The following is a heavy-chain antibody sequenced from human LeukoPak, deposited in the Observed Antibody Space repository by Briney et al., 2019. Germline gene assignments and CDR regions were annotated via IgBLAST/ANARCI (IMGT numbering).Heavy chain of an antibody. Sequence: SETLSLTCAVYGGSFSGYYWSWIRQPPGKGLEWIGEINHSGSTNYNPSLESRVTISVDTSKNQFSLKLSSVTAADTAVYYCARGQRGYSNRWGQGTLVTVSS. J-gene: IGHJ5*02. D-gene: IGHD5-18*01. CDR2: INHSGST. CDR3: ARGQRGYSNR. CDR1: GGSFSGYY. V-gene: IGHV4-34*01.